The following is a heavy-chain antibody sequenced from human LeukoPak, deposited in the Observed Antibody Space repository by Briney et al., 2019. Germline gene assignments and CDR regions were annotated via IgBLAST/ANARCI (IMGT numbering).Heavy chain of an antibody. J-gene: IGHJ4*02. CDR3: ATDGKLGYYDTSGFFPDY. Sequence: GGSLRLSCAASGFTFSSYSMNWVRQAPGKGLEWVSYISSSSSTIYYADSVKGRFTISRDNAKNSLYLQMNSLRAEDTAVYYCATDGKLGYYDTSGFFPDYWGQGTLVTVSS. V-gene: IGHV3-48*01. CDR1: GFTFSSYS. D-gene: IGHD3-22*01. CDR2: ISSSSSTI.